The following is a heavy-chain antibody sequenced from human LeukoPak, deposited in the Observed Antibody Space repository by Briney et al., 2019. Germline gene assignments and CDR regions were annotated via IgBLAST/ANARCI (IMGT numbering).Heavy chain of an antibody. Sequence: SETLSLTCAVSGSSLSSDYYWGWVRQPPGKGLEWVGSIYHDETTYYNPSLKSRVTISLVTSKKQFSQMLASVTAADTAIYYCANADTEDFFDSWGQGVLVTVSS. CDR1: GSSLSSDYY. CDR2: IYHDETT. V-gene: IGHV4-38-2*01. J-gene: IGHJ4*02. CDR3: ANADTEDFFDS. D-gene: IGHD2-8*01.